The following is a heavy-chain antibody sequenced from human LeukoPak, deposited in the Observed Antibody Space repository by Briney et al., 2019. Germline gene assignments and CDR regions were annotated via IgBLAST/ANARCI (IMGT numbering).Heavy chain of an antibody. Sequence: GGSLRLSCAASGFTVSSNYMSWVRQAPGKGLEWVSVIYSGGSTYYADSVKGRFTISRDSSKNTLYLQMNSLRAEDTAVYYCAKVAYYDSSDQFDYWGQGTLVTVSS. CDR1: GFTVSSNY. D-gene: IGHD3-22*01. CDR3: AKVAYYDSSDQFDY. CDR2: IYSGGST. V-gene: IGHV3-53*01. J-gene: IGHJ4*02.